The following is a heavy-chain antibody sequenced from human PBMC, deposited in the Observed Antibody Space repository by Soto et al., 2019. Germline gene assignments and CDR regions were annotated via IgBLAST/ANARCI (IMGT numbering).Heavy chain of an antibody. CDR3: AKKGVAVAGIRTRDYYYGMAV. D-gene: IGHD6-19*01. J-gene: IGHJ6*02. V-gene: IGHV3-23*01. CDR1: GLTFSSYA. CDR2: ISGSGGST. Sequence: GGSLRLSCAASGLTFSSYAMSWVRQAPGKGLEWVSAISGSGGSTYYADSVKGRFTISRDNSKNTLSLQMNSLRAEDTAVYYCAKKGVAVAGIRTRDYYYGMAVWGQGTTVTVSS.